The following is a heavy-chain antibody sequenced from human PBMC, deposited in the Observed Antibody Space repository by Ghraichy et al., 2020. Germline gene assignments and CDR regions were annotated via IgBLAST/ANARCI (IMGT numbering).Heavy chain of an antibody. CDR3: AKDPTYYDTLTGYDYLDY. CDR2: ISASGGST. Sequence: GGSLRLSCAASGFTFSSYAMSWVRQAPGKGLDWVSAISASGGSTYYAASVKGRFPISRDNSRNTLYLQMNTLRAEDTAVYYCAKDPTYYDTLTGYDYLDYWGQGTLVTVSS. V-gene: IGHV3-23*01. D-gene: IGHD3-9*01. J-gene: IGHJ4*02. CDR1: GFTFSSYA.